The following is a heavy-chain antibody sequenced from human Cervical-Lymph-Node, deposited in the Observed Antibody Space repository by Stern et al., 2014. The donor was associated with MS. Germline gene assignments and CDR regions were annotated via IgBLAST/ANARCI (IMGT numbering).Heavy chain of an antibody. CDR1: GYPFTNYG. CDR3: ARDPHIAVAGTGGGFDP. CDR2: IRGYNDDT. J-gene: IGHJ5*02. D-gene: IGHD6-19*01. Sequence: QVQLVQSGAEVKKPGASVKVSCKASGYPFTNYGISWVRQAPGQGLEWMGWIRGYNDDTNYVEKFQGRVTMTTDTSTSTAYMELRSLRSDDTAVYYCARDPHIAVAGTGGGFDPWGQGTLVTVSS. V-gene: IGHV1-18*01.